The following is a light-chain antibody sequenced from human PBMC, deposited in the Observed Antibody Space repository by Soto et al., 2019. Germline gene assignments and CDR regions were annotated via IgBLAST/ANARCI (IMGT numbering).Light chain of an antibody. V-gene: IGKV3-20*01. Sequence: EIVLTQSPGTLSSSPGERATLSCRASQSISSSYLAWYQQRPGQAPRLLIYAASSRATGIPDRFSGGGSATDFTLTVSRLEPEDFAVYYCQQYGSSPRTFGQGTKLEIK. CDR3: QQYGSSPRT. CDR2: AAS. CDR1: QSISSSY. J-gene: IGKJ2*01.